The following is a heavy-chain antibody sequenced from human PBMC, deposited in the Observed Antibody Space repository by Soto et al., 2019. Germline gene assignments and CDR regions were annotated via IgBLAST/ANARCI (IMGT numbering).Heavy chain of an antibody. Sequence: SETLSLTCAVYGGSFSGYYWSWIRQPPGKGLEWIGEINHSGSTNYNPSLKSRVTISVDTSKNQFSLKLSSVTAADTAVYYCARGLTIFGVVIIKPYYYYGMDVWGQGTTVTVSS. CDR1: GGSFSGYY. V-gene: IGHV4-34*01. D-gene: IGHD3-3*01. CDR3: ARGLTIFGVVIIKPYYYYGMDV. J-gene: IGHJ6*02. CDR2: INHSGST.